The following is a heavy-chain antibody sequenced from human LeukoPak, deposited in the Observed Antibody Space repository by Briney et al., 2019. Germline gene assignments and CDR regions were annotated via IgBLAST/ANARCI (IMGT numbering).Heavy chain of an antibody. CDR2: IYSSGST. CDR1: GGSISSYY. V-gene: IGHV4-4*07. J-gene: IGHJ4*02. D-gene: IGHD3-3*01. Sequence: SETLSLTCTVSGGSISSYYWSWIRQPAGKGLQWIGRIYSSGSTNYNPSLKSRVTMSVDTSKNQFSLRLSSVTAADTAVYYCARDLGFWSGPDYWGQGTLVTVSS. CDR3: ARDLGFWSGPDY.